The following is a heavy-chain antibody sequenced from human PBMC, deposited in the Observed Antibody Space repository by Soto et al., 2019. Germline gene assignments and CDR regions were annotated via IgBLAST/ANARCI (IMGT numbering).Heavy chain of an antibody. CDR3: AREGPIVGATTRRDYYYGMDV. CDR1: GYTFTSYY. CDR2: INPSGGST. Sequence: GASVKVSCKAYGYTFTSYYMHWVRQAPGQGLEWKGIINPSGGSTSYAQKFQGRVTMTRDTSTSTVYMGLGSLRSEDTAVYYCAREGPIVGATTRRDYYYGMDVWGQGTTVTVSS. V-gene: IGHV1-46*01. D-gene: IGHD1-26*01. J-gene: IGHJ6*02.